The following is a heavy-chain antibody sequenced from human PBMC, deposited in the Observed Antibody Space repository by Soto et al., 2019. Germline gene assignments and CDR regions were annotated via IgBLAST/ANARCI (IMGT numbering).Heavy chain of an antibody. J-gene: IGHJ6*03. Sequence: SETLSLTCAVYGGSFSGYYWSWIRQPPGKGLEWIGEINHSGSTNYNPSLKSRVTISVDTSKNQFSLKLSSVTAADTAVYYCARGRYCSSTSRYAGGYYYYYYYMDVWGKGTTVTVSS. CDR3: ARGRYCSSTSRYAGGYYYYYYYMDV. V-gene: IGHV4-34*01. D-gene: IGHD2-2*01. CDR1: GGSFSGYY. CDR2: INHSGST.